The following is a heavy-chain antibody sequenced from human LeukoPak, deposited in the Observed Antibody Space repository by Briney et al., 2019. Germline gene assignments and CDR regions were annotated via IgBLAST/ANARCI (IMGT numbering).Heavy chain of an antibody. V-gene: IGHV1-8*03. D-gene: IGHD6-19*01. CDR2: MNPNSGNT. J-gene: IGHJ4*02. Sequence: GASVKVSYTAFGYTFTRYVINSGRQATGQGLEWMGWMNPNSGNTGYAQKFHGRVTITRNTSISTAYMELSSLRSEDTAVYYCARGESVAEFDYWGQGTLVTVS. CDR3: ARGESVAEFDY. CDR1: GYTFTRYV.